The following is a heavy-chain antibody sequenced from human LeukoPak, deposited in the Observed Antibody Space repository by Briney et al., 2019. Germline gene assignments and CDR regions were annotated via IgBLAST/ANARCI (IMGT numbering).Heavy chain of an antibody. Sequence: GGSLRLSCAASGFTFSSYGMHWVRQAPGKGLEWVAVISYDGSNKYYADSVKGRFTISRDNSKNTLYLQMNSLRAEDTAVYYCAKDRGAYSYGSRIDYWGQGTLVTVSS. V-gene: IGHV3-30*18. CDR1: GFTFSSYG. J-gene: IGHJ4*02. CDR3: AKDRGAYSYGSRIDY. D-gene: IGHD5-18*01. CDR2: ISYDGSNK.